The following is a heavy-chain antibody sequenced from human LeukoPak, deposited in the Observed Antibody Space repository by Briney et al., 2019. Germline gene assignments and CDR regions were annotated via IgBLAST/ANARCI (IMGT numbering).Heavy chain of an antibody. CDR3: ARHVPYSGSYYFDY. CDR2: IYPGDSDT. Sequence: GESLKISCKGSGYSFSTYWIGWVRQMPGKGLGWMGIIYPGDSDTRYSPSFQGQVTISVDKSISTAYLQWSSLKASDTAMYYCARHVPYSGSYYFDYWGQGTLVTVSS. V-gene: IGHV5-51*01. J-gene: IGHJ4*02. D-gene: IGHD1-26*01. CDR1: GYSFSTYW.